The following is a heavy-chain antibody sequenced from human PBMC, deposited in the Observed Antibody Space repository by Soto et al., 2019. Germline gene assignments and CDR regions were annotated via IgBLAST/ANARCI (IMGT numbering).Heavy chain of an antibody. CDR1: GDSISSGSY. Sequence: SETLSLTCVVSGDSISSGSYWGWVRQPPAKGLVGIGGIYYSGTNYYNPSPKSRLTISPVTTSNQYSLKLTSVAAADTTVYYFARSMLPSSGYADFWGQGTLVTVSS. D-gene: IGHD6-19*01. CDR3: ARSMLPSSGYADF. CDR2: IYYSGTN. J-gene: IGHJ4*02. V-gene: IGHV4-38-2*01.